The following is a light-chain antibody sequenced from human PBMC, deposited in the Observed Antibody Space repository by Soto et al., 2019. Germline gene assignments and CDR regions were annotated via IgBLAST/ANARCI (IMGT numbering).Light chain of an antibody. CDR3: QQFNAYPLT. CDR1: QGISDY. J-gene: IGKJ4*01. CDR2: GAS. V-gene: IGKV1-9*01. Sequence: DIQLTQSPSFLSASVGDRVTISCRASQGISDYLAWYQQKPGKAPKLLIYGASNLQSGVPSRFSGSASETELPLTLSSLQPEDFATYFCQQFNAYPLTFGGGTKLEI.